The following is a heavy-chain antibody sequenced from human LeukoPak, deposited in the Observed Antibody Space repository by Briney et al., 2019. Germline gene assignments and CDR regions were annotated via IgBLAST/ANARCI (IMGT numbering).Heavy chain of an antibody. CDR2: IYTSGST. D-gene: IGHD3-3*01. CDR3: ARYLPTHTIFGVGWFDP. V-gene: IGHV4-4*07. Sequence: PSETLSLTCTVSGSSISSYYWSWIRQPAGKGLEWIGRIYTSGSTNYNPSLKSRVTMSVDTSKNQFSLKLSSVTAADTAVYYCARYLPTHTIFGVGWFDPWGQGTLATVSS. CDR1: GSSISSYY. J-gene: IGHJ5*02.